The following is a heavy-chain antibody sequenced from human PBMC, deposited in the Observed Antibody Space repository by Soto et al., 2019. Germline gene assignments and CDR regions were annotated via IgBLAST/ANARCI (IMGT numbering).Heavy chain of an antibody. J-gene: IGHJ6*02. Sequence: GGSLRLSCAASGFTFSSYSMNWARQAPGKGLEWVSYISSSSSTIYYADSVKGRFTISRDNAKNSLYLQMNSLRDEDTAVYYCARTNVASLYYGMDVWGQGTTVTVSS. D-gene: IGHD2-8*01. CDR3: ARTNVASLYYGMDV. V-gene: IGHV3-48*02. CDR1: GFTFSSYS. CDR2: ISSSSSTI.